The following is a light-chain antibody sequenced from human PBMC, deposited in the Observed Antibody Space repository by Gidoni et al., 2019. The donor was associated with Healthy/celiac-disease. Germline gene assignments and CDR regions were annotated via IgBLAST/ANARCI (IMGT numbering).Light chain of an antibody. CDR3: QQLNSYPLT. CDR1: QGISSY. CDR2: AAS. Sequence: DIQLTQSPSFLSASVGDRVTITCRASQGISSYLAWYQQKPGKDPKLLIYAASTLQSGVPSRFSCSGSGTEFTLTISSLQPEDFATYYCQQLNSYPLTFGGGTKVEIK. V-gene: IGKV1-9*01. J-gene: IGKJ4*01.